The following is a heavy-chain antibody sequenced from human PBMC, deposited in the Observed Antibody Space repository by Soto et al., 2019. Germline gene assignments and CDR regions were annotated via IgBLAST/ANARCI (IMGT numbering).Heavy chain of an antibody. D-gene: IGHD4-17*01. J-gene: IGHJ2*01. CDR2: ISYDGSNK. V-gene: IGHV3-30-3*01. CDR1: GFTFSSYA. CDR3: ARVPTVTPLGWYFDL. Sequence: ESGGGVVQPGRSLRLSCAASGFTFSSYAMHWVRQAPGKGLEWVAVISYDGSNKYYADSVKGRFTISRDNSKNTLYLQMNSLRAEDTAVYYCARVPTVTPLGWYFDLWGRGTLVTVSS.